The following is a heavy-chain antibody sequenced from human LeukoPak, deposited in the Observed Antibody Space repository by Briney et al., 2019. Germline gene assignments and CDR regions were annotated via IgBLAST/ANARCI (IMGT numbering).Heavy chain of an antibody. Sequence: GGSLRLSCAASGFTFSSYEMNLVRHAPGRGLEWVSHISGGGESTVYPDAVKVRFTISRDNAKNSLYLQMNSLRVEDTGVYYCARRSGRRYEYWGQGVLVTVSP. CDR2: ISGGGEST. CDR1: GFTFSSYE. D-gene: IGHD5-24*01. J-gene: IGHJ4*02. CDR3: ARRSGRRYEY. V-gene: IGHV3-48*03.